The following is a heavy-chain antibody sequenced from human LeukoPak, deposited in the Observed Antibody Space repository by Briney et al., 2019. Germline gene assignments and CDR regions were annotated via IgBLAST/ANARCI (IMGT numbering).Heavy chain of an antibody. D-gene: IGHD3-10*01. V-gene: IGHV1-69*06. CDR1: GGTFSSYA. CDR3: AVQNYYGSGSYLYYFDY. J-gene: IGHJ4*02. Sequence: SVKVSCKASGGTFSSYAISWVRQAPGQGLEWMGGIIPIFGTANYAQKFQGRVTITADKSTSTAYMELSSLRSEDTAVYYCAVQNYYGSGSYLYYFDYWGQGTLVTVSS. CDR2: IIPIFGTA.